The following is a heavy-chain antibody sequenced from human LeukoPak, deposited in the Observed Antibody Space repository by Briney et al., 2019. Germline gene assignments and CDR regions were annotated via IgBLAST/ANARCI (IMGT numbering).Heavy chain of an antibody. CDR2: IIPIFGTA. V-gene: IGHV1-69*05. CDR1: GGTFSSYA. D-gene: IGHD2-15*01. Sequence: ASVKVSCKASGGTFSSYAISWVRQAPGQGLEWMGRIIPIFGTANYAQKFQGSVTITTDESTSTAYMELSSLRSEDTAVYYCARGCSGGSCYSVRWFDPWGQGTLVTVSS. CDR3: ARGCSGGSCYSVRWFDP. J-gene: IGHJ5*02.